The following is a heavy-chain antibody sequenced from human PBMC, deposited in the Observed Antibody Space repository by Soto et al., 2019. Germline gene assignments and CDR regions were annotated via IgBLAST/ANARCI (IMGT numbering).Heavy chain of an antibody. V-gene: IGHV1-46*01. D-gene: IGHD4-17*01. CDR2: IYPGGVNI. CDR3: ARDSTTVAPDY. CDR1: AYSFTSHY. Sequence: ASVKVSCKAIAYSFTSHYMHLVRQAPGQGLEWMGTIYPGGVNIAYAQKFKGRVTMTTGTSTSTAYMELRSLRSDDTAVYYCARDSTTVAPDYWGQGTLVTVSS. J-gene: IGHJ4*02.